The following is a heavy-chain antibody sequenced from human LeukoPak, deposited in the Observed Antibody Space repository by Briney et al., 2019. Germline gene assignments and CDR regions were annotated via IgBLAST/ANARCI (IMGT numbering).Heavy chain of an antibody. V-gene: IGHV4-59*08. Sequence: SETLSLTCTVSGGSITGYYWSWIRQPPGKGLEWIGYIYYSGSTSYNPSLKSRVTISLDTSKNQFSLKLRSVTAADTAVYYCATGVGGYDMGAFDIWGQGTMVTVSS. CDR3: ATGVGGYDMGAFDI. D-gene: IGHD5-12*01. J-gene: IGHJ3*02. CDR1: GGSITGYY. CDR2: IYYSGST.